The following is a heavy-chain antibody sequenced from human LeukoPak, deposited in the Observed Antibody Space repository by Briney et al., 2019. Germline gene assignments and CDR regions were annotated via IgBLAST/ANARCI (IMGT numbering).Heavy chain of an antibody. V-gene: IGHV4-61*02. CDR2: IDAAGST. CDR3: ARGYYYGSGSPPLDY. CDR1: GGSINSGGSIGSFY. J-gene: IGHJ4*02. Sequence: SQTLSLTCTVSGGSINSGGSIGSFYWSWIRQPAGKGLEWIGRIDAAGSTNYNPSLRGRVTISVDTSKNQFSLKLSSVTAADTAVYYCARGYYYGSGSPPLDYWGQGTLVTVSS. D-gene: IGHD3-10*01.